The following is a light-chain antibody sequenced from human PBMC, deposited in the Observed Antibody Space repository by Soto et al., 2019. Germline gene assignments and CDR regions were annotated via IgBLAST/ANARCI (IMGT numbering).Light chain of an antibody. J-gene: IGKJ2*03. Sequence: DVHLTQSPSSVSASVGDRVTITCRASQGVNTWLAWYQKKPGKAPRLLIYGASSLQSGVPLRFSGSGSGTDFTLTTSSLQPEDVATYYCQQSFSSPRSFGQVTKVDIX. CDR1: QGVNTW. CDR2: GAS. V-gene: IGKV1-12*01. CDR3: QQSFSSPRS.